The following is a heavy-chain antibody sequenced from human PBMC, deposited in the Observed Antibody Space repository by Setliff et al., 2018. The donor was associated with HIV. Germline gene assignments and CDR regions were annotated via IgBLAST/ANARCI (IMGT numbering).Heavy chain of an antibody. Sequence: SETLSLTCTVSGDSVRNYYWSWIRQPPERGLDYIGYINYNGNTNYNPSLKSRVTMSVDTSKNQISLKLNSVTAADTAVYYCARGLSIFGVATPGFYSFMDVWGKGTTVTVSS. V-gene: IGHV4-59*02. CDR1: GDSVRNYY. CDR2: INYNGNT. J-gene: IGHJ6*03. D-gene: IGHD3-3*01. CDR3: ARGLSIFGVATPGFYSFMDV.